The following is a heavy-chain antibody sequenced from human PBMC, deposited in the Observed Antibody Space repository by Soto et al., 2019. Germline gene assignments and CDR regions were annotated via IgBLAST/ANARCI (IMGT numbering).Heavy chain of an antibody. D-gene: IGHD3-10*01. J-gene: IGHJ3*02. CDR1: GYSFTGYW. CDR2: IYPGDSDT. CDR3: ARRWLGGFGDIYAFAI. V-gene: IGHV5-51*01. Sequence: GESLKISCKGSGYSFTGYWIAWVRQMPGKGLEWMGIIYPGDSDTRYSPSFRGQVTISADKSVSTAYLQWSSLKASDTALYYCARRWLGGFGDIYAFAIWCKGKMVTV.